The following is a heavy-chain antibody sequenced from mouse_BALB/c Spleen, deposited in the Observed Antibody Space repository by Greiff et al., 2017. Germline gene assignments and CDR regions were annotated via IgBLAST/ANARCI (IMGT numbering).Heavy chain of an antibody. D-gene: IGHD2-10*01. V-gene: IGHV14-3*02. J-gene: IGHJ4*01. CDR1: GFNIKDTY. CDR2: IDPANGNT. CDR3: ARTYYGNNYAMDY. Sequence: VQLKESGAELVKPGASVKLSCTASGFNIKDTYMHWVKQRPEQGLEWIGRIDPANGNTKYDPKFQGKATITADTSSNTAYLQLSSLTSEDTAVYYCARTYYGNNYAMDYWGQGTSVTSPQ.